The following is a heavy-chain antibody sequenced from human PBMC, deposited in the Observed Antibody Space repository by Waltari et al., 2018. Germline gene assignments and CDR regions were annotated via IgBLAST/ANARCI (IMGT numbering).Heavy chain of an antibody. V-gene: IGHV1-46*03. CDR2: INPSYGGT. D-gene: IGHD3-3*02. CDR3: TRDKLDYYNGMDV. Sequence: QVQLVQSGAEVKKPGASVKVSCRTSGDTFSSYFIFWVRQAPGQGLEWMGIINPSYGGTNYPQKFQDRVTMTRDTSTSTVYMELRSLRSEDTAVYYCTRDKLDYYNGMDVWGQGTTVTVSS. J-gene: IGHJ6*02. CDR1: GDTFSSYF.